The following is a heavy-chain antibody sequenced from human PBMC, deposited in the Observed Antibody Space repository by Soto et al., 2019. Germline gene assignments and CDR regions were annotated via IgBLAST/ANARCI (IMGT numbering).Heavy chain of an antibody. D-gene: IGHD2-2*01. J-gene: IGHJ6*02. Sequence: QVQLVQSGAEVKKPGSSVKVSCKASGGTFSSYAISWVRQAPGQGLEWMGGIIPISGTANYAQKFQGRVTITADESTSTAYMELSSLRSEYTAAYYCARSQGSSTSLEIYYYYYYGMDVWGQGTTVTVSS. CDR2: IIPISGTA. CDR1: GGTFSSYA. CDR3: ARSQGSSTSLEIYYYYYYGMDV. V-gene: IGHV1-69*01.